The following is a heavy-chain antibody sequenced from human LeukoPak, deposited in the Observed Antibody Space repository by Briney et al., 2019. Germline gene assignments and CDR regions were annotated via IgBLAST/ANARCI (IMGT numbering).Heavy chain of an antibody. J-gene: IGHJ4*02. CDR3: ASLPRYYDSSGSKGGFDY. CDR2: IYYSGST. V-gene: IGHV4-61*01. D-gene: IGHD3-22*01. Sequence: SETLSLTCTVSGGSVSSGSYYWRWIRQPPGKGLEWIVYIYYSGSTNYNPSLKSRVTISVDTSKNQFSLKLSSVTAADTAVYYCASLPRYYDSSGSKGGFDYWGQGTLVTVSS. CDR1: GGSVSSGSYY.